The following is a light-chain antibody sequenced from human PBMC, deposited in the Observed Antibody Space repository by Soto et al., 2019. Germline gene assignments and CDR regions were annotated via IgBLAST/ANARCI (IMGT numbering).Light chain of an antibody. Sequence: QSALTQPPSASGSPGQSVTISCTGTSSDVGGYNYVSWYQQHPGKAPKLMIYEVNKRPSGVPDRFSGSKSGNTASLPVSGLQAEDEADYYCTSYAGSNTWVFGGGTKLTVL. CDR2: EVN. J-gene: IGLJ3*02. CDR1: SSDVGGYNY. V-gene: IGLV2-8*01. CDR3: TSYAGSNTWV.